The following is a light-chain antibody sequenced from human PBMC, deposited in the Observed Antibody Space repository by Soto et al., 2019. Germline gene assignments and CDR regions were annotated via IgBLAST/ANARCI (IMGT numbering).Light chain of an antibody. CDR3: QQFHSFSRT. CDR2: EVS. J-gene: IGKJ1*01. V-gene: IGKV1-5*01. CDR1: QTIGGW. Sequence: DIRMTQSPATLSASVGDRVTITCRASQTIGGWLAWYQQKPGKAPKLLISEVSSLESAVPPRFSGSGSGAEFTLIISSLQPDDFATYYCQQFHSFSRTFGRGTKVEVK.